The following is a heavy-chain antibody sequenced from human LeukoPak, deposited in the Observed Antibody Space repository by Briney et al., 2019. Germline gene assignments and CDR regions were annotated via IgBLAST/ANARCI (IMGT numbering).Heavy chain of an antibody. J-gene: IGHJ4*02. CDR1: GFTVSTSG. D-gene: IGHD3-22*01. CDR3: ARDSAYYRFDH. Sequence: RSLRLSCAASGFTVSTSGMAWVRQAPGQGLEWVADIWANGNDKYYADSVKGRFTVSRDNSNNMAYLHMSNLRAEDTAVYYCARDSAYYRFDHWGQGTLVTVSS. CDR2: IWANGNDK. V-gene: IGHV3-33*01.